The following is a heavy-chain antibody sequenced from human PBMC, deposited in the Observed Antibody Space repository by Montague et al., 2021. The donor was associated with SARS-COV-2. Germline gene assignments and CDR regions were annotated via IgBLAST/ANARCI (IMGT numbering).Heavy chain of an antibody. CDR1: GDSVSSNSAA. D-gene: IGHD6-19*01. J-gene: IGHJ4*02. CDR2: TYYRSKWYY. CDR3: ALAVAGRGGYDY. Sequence: CAISGDSVSSNSAAWNWIRQSPSRGLEWLGRTYYRSKWYYEYAVSLESRITINPDTSKNQFSLQVKSMTPEDTAVYYCALAVAGRGGYDYWGQETLVTVSS. V-gene: IGHV6-1*01.